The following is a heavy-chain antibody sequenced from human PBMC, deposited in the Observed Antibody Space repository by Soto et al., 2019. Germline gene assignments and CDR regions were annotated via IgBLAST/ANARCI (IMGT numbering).Heavy chain of an antibody. Sequence: SETLSLTCAVSGVSISSGGYSWSWIRPPPGKGLEWIGYIYHSGSTYYNPSLKSRVTISVDRSKNQFSLKLSSVTAADTAVYYCARVPDRWGQGTLVTAPQ. J-gene: IGHJ5*02. V-gene: IGHV4-30-2*01. CDR2: IYHSGST. CDR3: ARVPDR. D-gene: IGHD2-2*01. CDR1: GVSISSGGYS.